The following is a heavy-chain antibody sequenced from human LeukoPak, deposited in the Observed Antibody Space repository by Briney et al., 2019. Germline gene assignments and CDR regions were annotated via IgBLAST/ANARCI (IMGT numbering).Heavy chain of an antibody. D-gene: IGHD3-22*01. CDR3: ARPYYDSSAPPYDY. V-gene: IGHV1-18*01. CDR1: GYTFTSYG. J-gene: IGHJ4*02. Sequence: GASVKVSCKASGYTFTSYGISWVRQAPGQGLEWMGWISAYNGNTNYAQKLQGRVTMTTDTSTSTAYMELRSLRSDDTAVYYCARPYYDSSAPPYDYWGQGTLVNVSS. CDR2: ISAYNGNT.